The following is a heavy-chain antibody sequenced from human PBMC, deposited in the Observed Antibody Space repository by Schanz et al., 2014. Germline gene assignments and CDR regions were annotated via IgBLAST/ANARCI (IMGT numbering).Heavy chain of an antibody. D-gene: IGHD6-6*01. J-gene: IGHJ6*02. Sequence: VQLVESGGGLVQPGGSLRLSCAASTFTFSSYWMHWVRQAPGKGLEWVAVIWYDGNNKYYADSVKGRFTISRDNSKNTLYLQMNSLRAEDTAVYYCAKIWKGHPIEVRPGWSDGMDVWGQGTTVTVSS. CDR3: AKIWKGHPIEVRPGWSDGMDV. CDR2: IWYDGNNK. CDR1: TFTFSSYW. V-gene: IGHV3-33*06.